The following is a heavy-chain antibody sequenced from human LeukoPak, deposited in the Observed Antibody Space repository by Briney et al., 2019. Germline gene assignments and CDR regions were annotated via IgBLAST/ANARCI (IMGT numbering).Heavy chain of an antibody. CDR2: IYPGDSDT. J-gene: IGHJ4*02. CDR1: GYSFTTYW. D-gene: IGHD6-6*01. CDR3: GRQYSSSSSIDH. Sequence: GESLKISCKGSGYSFTTYWIGWVRQMPGKGLEWMGIIYPGDSDTRYRPSFQGQVTISADKSISTAYLQWSSLKASDTAMYYCGRQYSSSSSIDHWGQGTLVTVSS. V-gene: IGHV5-51*01.